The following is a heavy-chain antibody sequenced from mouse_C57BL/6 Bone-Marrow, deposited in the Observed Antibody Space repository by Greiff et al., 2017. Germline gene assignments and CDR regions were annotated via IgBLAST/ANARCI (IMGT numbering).Heavy chain of an antibody. J-gene: IGHJ2*02. V-gene: IGHV1-69*01. CDR1: GYTFTSYW. Sequence: QVQLKQPGAELVMPGASVKLSCKASGYTFTSYWMHWVKQRPGQGLEWIGEIDPSDSYTNYNQKFKGQSTLTVDNSSSTAYMQLSSLTSEDSAVYYCERGRGVAQATGDYFDYWGQGTSRTVSS. CDR2: IDPSDSYT. CDR3: ERGRGVAQATGDYFDY. D-gene: IGHD3-2*02.